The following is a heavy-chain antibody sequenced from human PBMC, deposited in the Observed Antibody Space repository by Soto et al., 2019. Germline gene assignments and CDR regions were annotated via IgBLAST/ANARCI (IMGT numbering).Heavy chain of an antibody. J-gene: IGHJ6*02. D-gene: IGHD6-19*01. CDR2: INPNSGGT. V-gene: IGHV1-2*02. CDR1: GYTFTGYY. Sequence: ASVKVSCKASGYTFTGYYMHWVRQAPGQGLEWMGWINPNSGGTNYAQKFQGRVTMTEDTSTDTAYMELSSLRSEDTAVYYCATDHQWLGDYYYGMDVWGQGTTVTVSS. CDR3: ATDHQWLGDYYYGMDV.